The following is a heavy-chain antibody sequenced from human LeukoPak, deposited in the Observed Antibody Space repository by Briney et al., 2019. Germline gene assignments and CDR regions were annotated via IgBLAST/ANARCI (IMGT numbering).Heavy chain of an antibody. D-gene: IGHD3-10*01. CDR1: GGSISSGDYY. CDR3: ARAGDREYYFDY. Sequence: SETLSLTCTVSGGSISSGDYYWSWIRQPPGKGLEWIGYIYHSGSTYYNPSLKSRVTISVDRSKNQFSLKLSSVTAADTAVYYCARAGDREYYFDYWGQGTLVTVSS. J-gene: IGHJ4*02. CDR2: IYHSGST. V-gene: IGHV4-30-2*01.